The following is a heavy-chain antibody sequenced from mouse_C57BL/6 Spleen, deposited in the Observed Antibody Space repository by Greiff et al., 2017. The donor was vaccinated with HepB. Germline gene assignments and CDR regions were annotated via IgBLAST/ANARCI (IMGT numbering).Heavy chain of an antibody. V-gene: IGHV1-22*01. CDR2: INPNNGGT. CDR3: ARPYGSSWYFDV. CDR1: GYTFTDYN. Sequence: EVQLQESGPELVKPGASVKMSCKASGYTFTDYNMHWVKQSHGKSLEWIGYINPNNGGTSYNQKFKGKATLTVNKSSSTAYMELRSLTSEDSAVYYCARPYGSSWYFDVWGTGTTVTVSS. J-gene: IGHJ1*03. D-gene: IGHD1-1*01.